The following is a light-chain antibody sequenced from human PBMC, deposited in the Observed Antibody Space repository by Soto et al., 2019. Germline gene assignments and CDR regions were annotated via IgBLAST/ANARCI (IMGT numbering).Light chain of an antibody. V-gene: IGLV2-14*03. J-gene: IGLJ2*01. CDR3: SSYTSTDTLMF. CDR2: EVS. CDR1: SSDVGAYKY. Sequence: QSALTQPASVSGSPGQSITVSCTGTSSDVGAYKYVSWYQQHPGKAPKLMIYEVSNRPSGVSNRFSGSKSGNTATLTISGLQAEDEADYFCSSYTSTDTLMFFGGGTKLTVL.